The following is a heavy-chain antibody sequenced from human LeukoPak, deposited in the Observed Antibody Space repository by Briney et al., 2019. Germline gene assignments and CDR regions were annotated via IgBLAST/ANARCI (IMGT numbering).Heavy chain of an antibody. CDR1: GFTFTNYW. CDR2: IKQDESEI. D-gene: IGHD3-22*01. J-gene: IGHJ1*01. CDR3: AHEQTKVVITN. V-gene: IGHV3-7*03. Sequence: GGSLRLSCAASGFTFTNYWMSWVRQAPGKGLEWVAKIKQDESEIYYVDSVKGRFTISRDNSKNTLYLQMNSLRAEDTAVYYCAHEQTKVVITNWGQGTLVTVSS.